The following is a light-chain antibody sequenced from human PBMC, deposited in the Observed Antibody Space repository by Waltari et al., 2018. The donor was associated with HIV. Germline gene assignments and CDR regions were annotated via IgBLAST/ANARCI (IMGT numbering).Light chain of an antibody. J-gene: IGLJ2*01. V-gene: IGLV2-14*03. CDR1: GAEIGAYNY. CDR2: DVT. CDR3: SSYTTFNNVI. Sequence: QSALTQPASVSGSPGQSITISCAGTGAEIGAYNYVAWYQKLPDSVPKLIIYDVTSRPSGISDRFSASKSGNAASLTISGLQAEDEGDYYCSSYTTFNNVIFGGGTKLTVL.